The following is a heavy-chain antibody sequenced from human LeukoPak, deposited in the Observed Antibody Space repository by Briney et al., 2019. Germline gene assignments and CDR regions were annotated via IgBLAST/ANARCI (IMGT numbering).Heavy chain of an antibody. CDR1: GYTFTSYD. D-gene: IGHD6-13*01. CDR2: MNPNSGNT. V-gene: IGHV1-8*01. CDR3: VAAAAGDNWFDP. J-gene: IGHJ5*02. Sequence: ASVKVSCKASGYTFTSYDINWVRQPTGQGLEWMGWMNPNSGNTGYAQKFQGRVTITRNTSISTAYMELSSLRSEDTAVYYCVAAAAGDNWFDPWGQGTLVTVSS.